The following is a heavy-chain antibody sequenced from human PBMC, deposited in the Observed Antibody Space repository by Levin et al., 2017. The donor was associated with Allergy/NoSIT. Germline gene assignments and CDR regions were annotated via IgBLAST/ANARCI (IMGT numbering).Heavy chain of an antibody. CDR3: ARGYLDIVVVPAAMLGWYFDL. D-gene: IGHD2-2*03. CDR2: IYYSGST. Sequence: SQTLSLTCTVSGGSISSSSYYWGWIRQPPGKGLEWIGSIYYSGSTYYNPSLKSRVTISVDTSKNQFSLKLSSVTAEETAVYYCARGYLDIVVVPAAMLGWYFDLWGRGTLVTVS. V-gene: IGHV4-39*01. J-gene: IGHJ2*01. CDR1: GGSISSSSYY.